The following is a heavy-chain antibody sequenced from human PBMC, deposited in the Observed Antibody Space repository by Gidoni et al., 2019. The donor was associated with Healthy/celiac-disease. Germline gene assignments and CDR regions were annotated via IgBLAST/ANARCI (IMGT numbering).Heavy chain of an antibody. J-gene: IGHJ5*02. CDR2: IDPSDSYT. CDR1: GSSFTSYW. D-gene: IGHD6-19*01. V-gene: IGHV5-10-1*03. Sequence: EVQLVQSGAEVKKPGESLRLSCKGSGSSFTSYWISWVRQMPGKGLEWMGRIDPSDSYTSYSPAFQGHVTISADKSISTAYLQWSSLKASDTAMYYCARHSEQWLVRGWFDPWGQGTLVTVSS. CDR3: ARHSEQWLVRGWFDP.